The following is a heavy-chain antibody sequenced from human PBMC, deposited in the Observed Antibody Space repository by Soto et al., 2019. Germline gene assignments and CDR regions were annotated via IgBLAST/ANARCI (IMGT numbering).Heavy chain of an antibody. J-gene: IGHJ6*04. V-gene: IGHV3-30*18. CDR3: AKVLGAVAGTDYYYGMDV. Sequence: GGSLRLSCAASGFTFSSYGMHWVRQAPGKGLEGGAVISYDGSNKYYADSVKGRLTISRDNSKNTLYLQMNSLRAEDTAVYYCAKVLGAVAGTDYYYGMDVWAKGSTVTVSS. CDR2: ISYDGSNK. D-gene: IGHD6-19*01. CDR1: GFTFSSYG.